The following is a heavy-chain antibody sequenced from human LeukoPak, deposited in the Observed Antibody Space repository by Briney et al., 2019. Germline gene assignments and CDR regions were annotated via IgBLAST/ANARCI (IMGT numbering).Heavy chain of an antibody. Sequence: PSETLSLTCAVYGGSFSGYYWSWIRQPPGKGLEWIGEINHSGSTNYNPSLKSRVTISVDTSKNQFSLKLSSVTAADTAVYYCARGLRYYYGSGSRSNWFDPWGQETLVTVSS. CDR1: GGSFSGYY. J-gene: IGHJ5*02. CDR2: INHSGST. D-gene: IGHD3-10*01. CDR3: ARGLRYYYGSGSRSNWFDP. V-gene: IGHV4-34*01.